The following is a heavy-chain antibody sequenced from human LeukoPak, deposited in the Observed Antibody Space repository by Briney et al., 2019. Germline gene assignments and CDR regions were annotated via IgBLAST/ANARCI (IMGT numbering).Heavy chain of an antibody. D-gene: IGHD4-11*01. V-gene: IGHV4-39*07. J-gene: IGHJ4*02. CDR3: ARGGDDYSNV. CDR2: IYYSGST. Sequence: SETLSLTCTVSGGSISSSSYYWGWIRQPPGKGLEWIGSIYYSGSTYYNPSLKSRVTISVDTSKNQFSLKLSSVTAADTAVYYCARGGDDYSNVWGQGTLVTVSS. CDR1: GGSISSSSYY.